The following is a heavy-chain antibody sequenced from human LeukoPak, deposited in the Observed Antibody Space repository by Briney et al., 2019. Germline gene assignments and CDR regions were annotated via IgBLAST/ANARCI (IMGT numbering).Heavy chain of an antibody. J-gene: IGHJ4*02. CDR2: IYSGGST. CDR1: GFTVSSNY. D-gene: IGHD3-22*01. CDR3: ARAGYYYDSRVFDY. V-gene: IGHV3-53*01. Sequence: GGSLRLSCAASGFTVSSNYMSWVRQAPGKGLEWVSVIYSGGSTYYADSVKGRFTISRDNSKNTLYLQMNSLRAEDAAVYYCARAGYYYDSRVFDYWGQGTLVTVSS.